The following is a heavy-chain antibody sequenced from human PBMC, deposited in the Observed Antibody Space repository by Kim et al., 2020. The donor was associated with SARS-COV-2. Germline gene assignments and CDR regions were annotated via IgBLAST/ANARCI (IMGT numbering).Heavy chain of an antibody. CDR2: IWYDGSKK. Sequence: GGSLRLSCAASGFTFSSYGMHWVRQAPGKGLEWVAVIWYDGSKKYYADSVKGRFTISRDNSKNTLYLEMNSLRAEDTAVYYCAKGYSYYDSSGKYYGSALVDYWGQGTLVTVSS. V-gene: IGHV3-33*06. J-gene: IGHJ4*02. CDR3: AKGYSYYDSSGKYYGSALVDY. D-gene: IGHD3-22*01. CDR1: GFTFSSYG.